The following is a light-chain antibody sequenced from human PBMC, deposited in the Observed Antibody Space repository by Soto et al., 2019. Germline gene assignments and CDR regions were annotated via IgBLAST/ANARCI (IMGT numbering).Light chain of an antibody. CDR1: QSISNY. J-gene: IGKJ1*01. V-gene: IGKV1-39*01. CDR2: AAS. CDR3: QQTYSTLTWT. Sequence: DIQMTQSPSSLSASVGDRVTITCRASQSISNYLCWYQQKPGKAPKLLISAASSLQSGVPSRFSGSASGTDFTLTISSLXXEDFATYYCQQTYSTLTWTFGQGTKVEX.